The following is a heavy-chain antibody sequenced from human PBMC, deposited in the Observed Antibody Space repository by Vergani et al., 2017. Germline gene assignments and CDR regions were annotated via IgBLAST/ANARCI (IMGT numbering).Heavy chain of an antibody. V-gene: IGHV3-30*09. CDR3: ARDTSSYYYDSRGYYEDYVFDY. CDR1: GFMFSSYA. Sequence: VQLLESGGDLVQPGGSLRLSCTASGFMFSSYAMHWVRQAPGKGLEWVAVISFDGSNKYYADSVKGRFAISRDNSKNTLYLQMNSLRPEDTAVYYCARDTSSYYYDSRGYYEDYVFDYWGQGTLVTVSS. CDR2: ISFDGSNK. D-gene: IGHD3-22*01. J-gene: IGHJ4*02.